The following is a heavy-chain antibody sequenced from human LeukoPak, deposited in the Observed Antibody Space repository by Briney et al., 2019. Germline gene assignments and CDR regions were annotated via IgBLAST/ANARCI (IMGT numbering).Heavy chain of an antibody. CDR1: GFTFSDYY. Sequence: GGSLRLSCAASGFTFSDYYMSWIRQAPGKGLEWVANIKQDGSEKYYVDSVKGRFTISRDNAKNSLYLQMNSLRAEDTAVYYCARDKIVGATYFDYWGQGTLVTVSS. CDR2: IKQDGSEK. J-gene: IGHJ4*02. CDR3: ARDKIVGATYFDY. D-gene: IGHD1-26*01. V-gene: IGHV3-7*01.